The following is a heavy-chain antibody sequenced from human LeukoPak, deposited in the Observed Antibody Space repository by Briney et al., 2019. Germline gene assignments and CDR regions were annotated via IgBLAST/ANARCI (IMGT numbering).Heavy chain of an antibody. V-gene: IGHV3-23*01. Sequence: GGPLRLSCAASGFTFSSYAMSWVRQAPGKGLEWVSAISGSGGSTYYADSVKGRFTISRDNSKNTLYLQMNSLRAEDTAVYYCAKSDIVVVPAAWGFWGQGTLVTVSS. CDR1: GFTFSSYA. J-gene: IGHJ4*02. CDR3: AKSDIVVVPAAWGF. D-gene: IGHD2-2*01. CDR2: ISGSGGST.